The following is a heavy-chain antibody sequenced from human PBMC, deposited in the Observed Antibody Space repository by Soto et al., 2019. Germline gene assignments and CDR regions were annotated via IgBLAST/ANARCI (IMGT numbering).Heavy chain of an antibody. Sequence: ASVKVSCTVSGYTLTELSMHWVRQAPGKGIEWMGGINPEDGLTIYAQKFQGRITITADKSTSTAYMELRSLRSDDTAVYYCAREIYNWNDAAFDIWGQGTMVTVSS. D-gene: IGHD1-20*01. J-gene: IGHJ3*02. CDR3: AREIYNWNDAAFDI. CDR1: GYTLTELS. CDR2: INPEDGLT. V-gene: IGHV1-24*01.